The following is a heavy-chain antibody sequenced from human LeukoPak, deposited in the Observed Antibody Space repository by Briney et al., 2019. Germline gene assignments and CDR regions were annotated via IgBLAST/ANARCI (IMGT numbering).Heavy chain of an antibody. J-gene: IGHJ4*02. CDR1: GFTFSSYG. D-gene: IGHD2-15*01. CDR3: ARSQVVAADYFDY. Sequence: PGGSLRLSCAASGFTFSSYGMHWVRQAPGKGLEWVSSISSSSSYIYYADSVKGRFTISRDNAKNSLYLQMNSLRAEDTAVYYCARSQVVAADYFDYWGQGTLVTVSS. CDR2: ISSSSSYI. V-gene: IGHV3-21*01.